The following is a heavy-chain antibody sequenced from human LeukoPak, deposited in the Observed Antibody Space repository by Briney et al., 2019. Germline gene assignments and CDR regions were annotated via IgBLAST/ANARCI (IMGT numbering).Heavy chain of an antibody. Sequence: SETLSLTCTVSSGSMTSSIYYWGWIRQPPGKGLEWIGYIYYSGSTNYNPSLKSRVTISVDTSKNQFSLKLSSVTAADTAVYYCARVGPFPERAFDIWGQGTMVTVSP. J-gene: IGHJ3*02. D-gene: IGHD1-26*01. CDR3: ARVGPFPERAFDI. CDR1: SGSMTSSIYY. CDR2: IYYSGST. V-gene: IGHV4-61*05.